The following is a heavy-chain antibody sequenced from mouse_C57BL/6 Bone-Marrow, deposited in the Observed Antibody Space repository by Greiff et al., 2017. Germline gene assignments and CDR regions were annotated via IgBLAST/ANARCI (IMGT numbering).Heavy chain of an antibody. CDR3: AGSGPLGRSFDY. V-gene: IGHV1-55*01. D-gene: IGHD4-1*01. CDR2: IYPTSGRT. J-gene: IGHJ2*01. Sequence: QVQLKQPGAELVKPGASVKMSCKASGYTFTSYWITWVKQRPGQGLEWIGDIYPTSGRTNYNEKFKSKAILTVDTSSNTAYMQLSSLTSEDSAVFYCAGSGPLGRSFDYWGQGTTLTGSS. CDR1: GYTFTSYW.